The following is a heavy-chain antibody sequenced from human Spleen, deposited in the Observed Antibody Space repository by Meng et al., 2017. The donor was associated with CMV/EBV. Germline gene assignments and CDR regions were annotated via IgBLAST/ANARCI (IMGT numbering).Heavy chain of an antibody. V-gene: IGHV6-1*01. CDR2: TFYRSQWYN. J-gene: IGHJ4*02. D-gene: IGHD5-18*01. CDR3: ARTKNLRGYSYGVFDY. Sequence: VSSNSVVWNWIRQSPSRGLEWLERTFYRSQWYNDYAVSVKSRITINSDTSKNHFSLQLNSVTPEDTAVYYCARTKNLRGYSYGVFDYWGQGTLVTVSS. CDR1: VSSNSVV.